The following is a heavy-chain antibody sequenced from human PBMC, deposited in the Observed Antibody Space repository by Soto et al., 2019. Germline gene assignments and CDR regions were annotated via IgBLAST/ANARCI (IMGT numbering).Heavy chain of an antibody. J-gene: IGHJ5*02. CDR1: ADSISSDDYY. CDR2: IYYSGST. CDR3: ARELSGYSYGHGEVS. Sequence: QVQLQESGPGLVKPSQTLSLTCTVSADSISSDDYYWNWIRHPPGKGLEWIGYIYYSGSTYYNPSLKSRITISLDTSKSQFSLKLNSVTAADTAVYYCARELSGYSYGHGEVSWGQGTLVTVSS. V-gene: IGHV4-30-4*01. D-gene: IGHD5-18*01.